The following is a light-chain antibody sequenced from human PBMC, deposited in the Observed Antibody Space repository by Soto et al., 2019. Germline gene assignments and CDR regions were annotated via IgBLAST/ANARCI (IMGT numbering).Light chain of an antibody. CDR2: AAS. V-gene: IGKV1-12*01. J-gene: IGKJ5*01. Sequence: DIQMTQSPSSVSASVGDRVTISCRASQAISNWLAWYQQKPGEAPKFLIYAASNLQSGVPSKFSVSGSGTDFTLTISSLQPEDFAVYYCHQARRFPITFGQGTRLEIK. CDR1: QAISNW. CDR3: HQARRFPIT.